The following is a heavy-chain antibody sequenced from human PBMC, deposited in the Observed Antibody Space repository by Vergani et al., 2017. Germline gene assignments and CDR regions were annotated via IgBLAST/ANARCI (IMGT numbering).Heavy chain of an antibody. CDR1: GGSINTGAYY. V-gene: IGHV4-61*02. D-gene: IGHD3-10*01. J-gene: IGHJ6*02. CDR2: VYTSGMT. Sequence: QVQLRESGPRLVRPSQTLSLTCTVSGGSINTGAYYWSWIRPPAGKGLEWIGRVYTSGMTNYNPSLKSRVTILVDRSKSQLSLKLTSVTAGDTAVYFCARELSYYYGSGSDDYNPYYYEGMDVWGPGTTVTVSS. CDR3: ARELSYYYGSGSDDYNPYYYEGMDV.